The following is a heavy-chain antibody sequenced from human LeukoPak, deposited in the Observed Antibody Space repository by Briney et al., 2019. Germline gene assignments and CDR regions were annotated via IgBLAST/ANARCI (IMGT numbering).Heavy chain of an antibody. Sequence: GGSLRLSCGASGLTVSSYGMSWVRQAPGKGLEWVSTIIGSAVNTYYADSVKGRFTISRDNSKNTLYLQMNSQRAEDTAEYYCARETYFLIVVVTDPGGYFDYWGQGTLVTVSS. V-gene: IGHV3-23*01. CDR3: ARETYFLIVVVTDPGGYFDY. J-gene: IGHJ4*02. D-gene: IGHD2-21*02. CDR1: GLTVSSYG. CDR2: IIGSAVNT.